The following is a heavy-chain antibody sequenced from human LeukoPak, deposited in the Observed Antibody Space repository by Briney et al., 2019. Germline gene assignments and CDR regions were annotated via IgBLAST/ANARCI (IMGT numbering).Heavy chain of an antibody. V-gene: IGHV1-2*02. D-gene: IGHD4-17*01. Sequence: ASVKVSFKASGYTFTGYYMHWVRQAPGQGLEWMGWINPNSGGTNYAQKFQGRVTMTRDTSISTAYMELSRLRSDDTAVYYCALEMTTVTDWWFDPWGQGTLVTVSS. CDR1: GYTFTGYY. CDR2: INPNSGGT. J-gene: IGHJ5*02. CDR3: ALEMTTVTDWWFDP.